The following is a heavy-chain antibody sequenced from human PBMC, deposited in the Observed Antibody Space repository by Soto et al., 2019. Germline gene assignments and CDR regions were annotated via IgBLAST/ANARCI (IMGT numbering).Heavy chain of an antibody. CDR1: GGTFRSYA. V-gene: IGHV1-69*13. CDR2: IIPIFGTA. J-gene: IGHJ4*02. CDR3: AKARVEMSTSYYFDY. Sequence: ASVKVSCKASGGTFRSYAISWVRQTPGQGPEWMGGIIPIFGTANSAQKFQGRVTITADESTSTAYMELSSLRSEDTAVYYCAKARVEMSTSYYFDYWGQGALVTVSS. D-gene: IGHD1-1*01.